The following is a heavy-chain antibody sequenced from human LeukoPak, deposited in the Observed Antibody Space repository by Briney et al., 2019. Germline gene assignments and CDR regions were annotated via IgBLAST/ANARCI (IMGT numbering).Heavy chain of an antibody. J-gene: IGHJ5*02. Sequence: PSETLSLTCTVSGGSISSYYWSWIRQPPGKGLEWIGYIYYSGRTNYNPSLKSRITILVDTSKNQFSLKLSSVTAADTAVYYCARAETQYYDFWSGYHNWFDPWGQGTLVTVSP. D-gene: IGHD3-3*01. CDR1: GGSISSYY. V-gene: IGHV4-59*01. CDR3: ARAETQYYDFWSGYHNWFDP. CDR2: IYYSGRT.